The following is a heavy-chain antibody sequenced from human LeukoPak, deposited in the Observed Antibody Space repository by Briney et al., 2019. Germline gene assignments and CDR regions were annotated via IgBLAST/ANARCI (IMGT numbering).Heavy chain of an antibody. V-gene: IGHV4-34*01. J-gene: IGHJ4*02. Sequence: SETLSLTCTVSGGSISSYYWSWIRQPPGKGLEWIGEINHSGSTNYNPSLKSRVTISVDTSKNQFSLKLSSVTAADTAVYYCARGSDSSGYCYYFDYWGQGTLVTVSS. CDR1: GGSISSYY. CDR3: ARGSDSSGYCYYFDY. D-gene: IGHD3-22*01. CDR2: INHSGST.